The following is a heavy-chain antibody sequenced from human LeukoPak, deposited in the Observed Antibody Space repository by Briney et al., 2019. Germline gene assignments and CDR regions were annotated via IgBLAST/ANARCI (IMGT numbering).Heavy chain of an antibody. CDR1: GFTFSSYG. Sequence: GGSLRLSCAASGFTFSSYGMHWVRQAPGKGLEWVAVISYDGSNKYYADSVKGRFTISRDNSKNTLYRQMNSLRAEDTAVYYCAREAYSSGWSGGGIDYWGQGTLVTVSS. V-gene: IGHV3-30*03. CDR2: ISYDGSNK. D-gene: IGHD6-19*01. J-gene: IGHJ4*02. CDR3: AREAYSSGWSGGGIDY.